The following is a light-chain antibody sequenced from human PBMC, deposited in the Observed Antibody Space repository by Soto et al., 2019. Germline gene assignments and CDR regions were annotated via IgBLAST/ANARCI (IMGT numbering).Light chain of an antibody. J-gene: IGKJ4*01. Sequence: DIQLTQSTSFLSASVGDTVTITCRASQALSNYLAWYQQKPGEAPKLLIYAASTLYGGVPSRFSGSGSGTDFALTITSLQAEDFATYYCQQLRRYPSTFGGGTKVDIK. V-gene: IGKV1-9*01. CDR3: QQLRRYPST. CDR2: AAS. CDR1: QALSNY.